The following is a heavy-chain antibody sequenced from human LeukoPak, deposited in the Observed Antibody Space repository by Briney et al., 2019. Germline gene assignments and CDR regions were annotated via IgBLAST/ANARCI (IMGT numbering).Heavy chain of an antibody. V-gene: IGHV3-15*01. CDR3: TTSYDGSGFYPFYFDY. J-gene: IGHJ4*02. Sequence: GGSLRLSCAAPGFTFTYAWMTWVRQAPGKGLEWVGRIKSKTDGGTTDYAAPVKGRFTISRDDSKNTVYLQMNSLKIEDTAVYYCTTSYDGSGFYPFYFDYWGQGTLVTVSS. D-gene: IGHD3-22*01. CDR1: GFTFTYAW. CDR2: IKSKTDGGTT.